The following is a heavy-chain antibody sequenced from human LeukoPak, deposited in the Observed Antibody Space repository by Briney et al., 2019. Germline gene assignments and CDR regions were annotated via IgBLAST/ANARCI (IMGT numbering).Heavy chain of an antibody. J-gene: IGHJ3*02. V-gene: IGHV3-48*02. Sequence: GGSLRLSRAASGLSFSTYDMTGVRQAPGKGLEWVSDIRSRCSTKLYADSVKGRFTILRDNAKNSLYLQMNSLRDEDTAVYYCARERPLRVLEWIDAFDIWGQGTMVTVSS. CDR1: GLSFSTYD. CDR3: ARERPLRVLEWIDAFDI. CDR2: IRSRCSTK. D-gene: IGHD3-3*01.